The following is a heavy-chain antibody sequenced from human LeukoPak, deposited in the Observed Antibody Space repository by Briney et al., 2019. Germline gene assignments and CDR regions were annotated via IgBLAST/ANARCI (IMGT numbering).Heavy chain of an antibody. D-gene: IGHD6-19*01. Sequence: SETLSLTCTVYGGSVSSYYWSWIRQPPGKGLEWIGYIYYSGSTNYNPSLKSRVTISVDTSKNQFSLKLSSVTAADTAVYYCARQVAGYYFDYWGQGTLVTVSS. CDR1: GGSVSSYY. CDR2: IYYSGST. J-gene: IGHJ4*02. CDR3: ARQVAGYYFDY. V-gene: IGHV4-59*08.